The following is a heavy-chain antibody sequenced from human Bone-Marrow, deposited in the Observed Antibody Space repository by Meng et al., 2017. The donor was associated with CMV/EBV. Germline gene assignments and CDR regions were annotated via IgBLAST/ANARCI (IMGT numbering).Heavy chain of an antibody. J-gene: IGHJ4*02. CDR3: AKSGQLKAGDYFDY. CDR1: GFTFSSYW. D-gene: IGHD5-18*01. CDR2: IKQDGSEK. V-gene: IGHV3-7*01. Sequence: GGSLRLSCAASGFTFSSYWMSWVRQAPGKGLEWVANIKQDGSEKYYVDSVKGRFTISRDNAKNSLYLQMNSLRAEDTAVYYCAKSGQLKAGDYFDYWGQGTLVTVPS.